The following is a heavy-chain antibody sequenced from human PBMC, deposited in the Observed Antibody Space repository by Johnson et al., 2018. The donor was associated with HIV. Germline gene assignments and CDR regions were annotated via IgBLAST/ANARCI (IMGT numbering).Heavy chain of an antibody. CDR1: GFTFSSFG. V-gene: IGHV3-30*02. D-gene: IGHD2-15*01. J-gene: IGHJ3*02. CDR3: ARDHLRRSHAFDI. Sequence: QVQLVESGGGVVQPGGSLRLSCAASGFTFSSFGMHWVRQAPAKGLEWVAFIQHDGKKELYGDSVKGRFTISRDNSKNTLYLQMNSLRAEDTAVYYCARDHLRRSHAFDIWGQGTMVTVSS. CDR2: IQHDGKKE.